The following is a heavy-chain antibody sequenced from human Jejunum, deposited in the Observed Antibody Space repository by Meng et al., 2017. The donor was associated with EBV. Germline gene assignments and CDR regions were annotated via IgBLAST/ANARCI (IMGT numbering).Heavy chain of an antibody. CDR1: DGSFSGYY. D-gene: IGHD1-14*01. J-gene: IGHJ4*02. Sequence: QGQNTQWGAGRLKLSGTLSLICAVYDGSFSGYYWSWIRQPPGKGLEWIGEISDNEGTKYNPSLKSRVTVSLDTSKNQFSLRLSSVTAADTALYYCARGPDHSKQGYWGQGTLVTVSS. CDR3: ARGPDHSKQGY. CDR2: ISDNEGT. V-gene: IGHV4-34*01.